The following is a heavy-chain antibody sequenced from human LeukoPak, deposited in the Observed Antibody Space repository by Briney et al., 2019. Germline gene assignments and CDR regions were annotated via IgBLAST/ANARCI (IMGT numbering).Heavy chain of an antibody. CDR1: GGSISSYY. J-gene: IGHJ3*02. CDR2: IYYSGST. D-gene: IGHD5-18*01. Sequence: SETLSLTSTVSGGSISSYYWSWIRQPPGKGLEWIGYIYYSGSTNYNPSLKSRVTISVDTSKNQFSLKLSSVTAADTAVYYCARDHGYSYGSNGYAFDIWGQGTMVTVSS. V-gene: IGHV4-59*01. CDR3: ARDHGYSYGSNGYAFDI.